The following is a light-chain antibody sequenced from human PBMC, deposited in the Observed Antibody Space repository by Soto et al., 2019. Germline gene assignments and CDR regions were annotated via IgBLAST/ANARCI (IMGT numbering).Light chain of an antibody. J-gene: IGKJ1*01. CDR1: QTIRSNY. CDR2: GAS. CDR3: QENGSSPWT. Sequence: ETVLTQSPGTLSLSPGERATLSCRASQTIRSNYLAWYRQTPGQAPRLLIYGASNRATGITDRFSGSGSGTDFTPIITILEPEDFDQYYCQENGSSPWTFGQGTKVEIK. V-gene: IGKV3-20*01.